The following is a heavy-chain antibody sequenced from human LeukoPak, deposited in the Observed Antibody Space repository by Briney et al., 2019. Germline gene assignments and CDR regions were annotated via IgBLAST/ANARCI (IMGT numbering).Heavy chain of an antibody. CDR1: GFTFSSYA. Sequence: GGSLRLSCAASGFTFSSYAMHWVRQAPGKGLEWVAVISYDGSNKYYADSVKGRFTISRDNSKNTLYLQMNSLRAEDTAVYYCAKDGNHPGVVGFFTKRPAGGYYYGKDVWGQGTTVTVSS. CDR2: ISYDGSNK. V-gene: IGHV3-30-3*01. D-gene: IGHD1-14*01. J-gene: IGHJ6*02. CDR3: AKDGNHPGVVGFFTKRPAGGYYYGKDV.